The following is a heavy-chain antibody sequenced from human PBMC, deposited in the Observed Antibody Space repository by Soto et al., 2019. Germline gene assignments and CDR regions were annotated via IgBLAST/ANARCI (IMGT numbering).Heavy chain of an antibody. Sequence: ASVKVSCKASGYTFTSYDINWVLQATGQGLEWMGWVNPSTGNIGYAQKFQGRVTMTRNTSISTAYMDLSSLRFEDTAVYYCATMITSSSNYYYYDGMDAWGQATTVTVS. V-gene: IGHV1-8*01. CDR2: VNPSTGNI. D-gene: IGHD3-22*01. J-gene: IGHJ6*02. CDR3: ATMITSSSNYYYYDGMDA. CDR1: GYTFTSYD.